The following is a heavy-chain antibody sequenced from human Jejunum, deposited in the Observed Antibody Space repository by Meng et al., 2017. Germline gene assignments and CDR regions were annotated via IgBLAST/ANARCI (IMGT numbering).Heavy chain of an antibody. Sequence: VQLVESGGGLVQPGGSLRLSCAASGFIFNNYQMRWLRQAPGEGLVWVSRLHGDGSGLIYADSVKGRFTISRDNAKNTLDLQMNSLRLDDTAVYYCVRDNYGPDYWGQGTLVTVSS. V-gene: IGHV3-74*01. CDR3: VRDNYGPDY. D-gene: IGHD3-10*01. J-gene: IGHJ4*02. CDR2: LHGDGSGL. CDR1: GFIFNNYQ.